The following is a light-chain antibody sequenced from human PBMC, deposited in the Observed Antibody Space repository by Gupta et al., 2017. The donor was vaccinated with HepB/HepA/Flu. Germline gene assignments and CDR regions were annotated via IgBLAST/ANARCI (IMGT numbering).Light chain of an antibody. CDR2: DVN. J-gene: IGLJ2*01. V-gene: IGLV2-14*03. CDR3: SSDTSSSNIVV. CDR1: SSDVGGYNY. Sequence: SALTQPASVSGSPGQSITISCTGTSSDVGGYNYVSWYQQHPGQAPKLMIYDVNNRPSGVSNRFSGSKFGNTASLTSAGLQAEDEADYYCSSDTSSSNIVVFGGGTKLTVL.